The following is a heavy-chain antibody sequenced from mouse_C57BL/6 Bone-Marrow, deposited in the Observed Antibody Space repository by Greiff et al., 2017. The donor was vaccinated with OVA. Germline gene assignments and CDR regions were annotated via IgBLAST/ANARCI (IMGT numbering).Heavy chain of an antibody. CDR3: ARHKGNYPFAY. Sequence: EVQLQESGGGLVQPGESLKLSCESNEYEFPSHDMSWVRKTPEKRLELVAAINSDGGSTYYPDTMARRFIISRDNTKKTRYLQMSSMRSEDTAVYYCARHKGNYPFAYWGQGTLVTVSA. CDR1: EYEFPSHD. V-gene: IGHV5-2*01. J-gene: IGHJ3*01. CDR2: INSDGGST. D-gene: IGHD2-1*01.